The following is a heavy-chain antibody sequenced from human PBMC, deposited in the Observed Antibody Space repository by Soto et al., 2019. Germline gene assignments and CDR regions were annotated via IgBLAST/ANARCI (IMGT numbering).Heavy chain of an antibody. V-gene: IGHV1-24*01. D-gene: IGHD5-12*01. CDR2: FDPEDGET. CDR1: GYTLTELS. Sequence: VASVKVSYKVSGYTLTELSMHWVRQAPGKGLEWMGGFDPEDGETIYAQKFQGRVTMTEDTSTDTAYMELSSLRSEDTAVYYCATRGPRGGYDWTTRYYYYYGMDVWGQGTTVTVSS. J-gene: IGHJ6*01. CDR3: ATRGPRGGYDWTTRYYYYYGMDV.